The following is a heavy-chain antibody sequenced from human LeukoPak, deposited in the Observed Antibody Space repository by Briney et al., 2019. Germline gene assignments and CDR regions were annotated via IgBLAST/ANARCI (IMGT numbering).Heavy chain of an antibody. CDR2: ISGSGGST. D-gene: IGHD4-11*01. CDR3: AKRMTTVTTPIDY. J-gene: IGHJ4*02. V-gene: IGHV3-23*01. CDR1: GFTFSSYA. Sequence: PGRSLRLSCAASGFTFSSYAMHWARQAPGKGLEWVSAISGSGGSTYYADSVKGRFTISRDNSKNTLYLQMNSLRAEDTAVYYCAKRMTTVTTPIDYWGQGTLVTVSS.